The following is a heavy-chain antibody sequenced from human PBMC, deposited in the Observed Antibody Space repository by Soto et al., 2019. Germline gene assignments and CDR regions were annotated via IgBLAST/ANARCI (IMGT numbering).Heavy chain of an antibody. CDR2: IIPIFGTA. CDR1: GGTFSSYA. V-gene: IGHV1-69*13. CDR3: ATGRGYGPYYYYGMDV. D-gene: IGHD5-18*01. J-gene: IGHJ6*02. Sequence: SVKVSCKASGGTFSSYAISWVRQAPGQGLEWMGGIIPIFGTANYAQKFQGRVTITADESTSTAYMELSSLRYEDTAVYYCATGRGYGPYYYYGMDVWGQGTTVTVSS.